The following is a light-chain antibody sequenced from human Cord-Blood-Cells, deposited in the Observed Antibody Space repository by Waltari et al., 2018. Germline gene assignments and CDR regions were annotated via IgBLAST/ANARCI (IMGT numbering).Light chain of an antibody. V-gene: IGLV1-51*02. CDR3: GTWDSSLSVPNYV. CDR2: ENK. CDR1: SSNIGNNY. J-gene: IGLJ1*01. Sequence: QSVLTQPPSVSAAPGQKVTISCSGSSSNIGNNYVSWYQQLPGTAPKLLIYENKTRPSGIPDRFSGSKSGTSATLGITGLQTGDEADYYCGTWDSSLSVPNYVFGTGTKVTVL.